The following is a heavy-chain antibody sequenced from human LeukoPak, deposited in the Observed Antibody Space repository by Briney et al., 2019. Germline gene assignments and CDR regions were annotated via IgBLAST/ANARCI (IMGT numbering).Heavy chain of an antibody. CDR2: IDSSGGYM. J-gene: IGHJ4*02. CDR1: GFTFANYA. CDR3: LRGDRRDY. V-gene: IGHV3-21*06. Sequence: GGSLRLSCAASGFTFANYAMSWVRQAPGKGLEWVSSIDSSGGYMFYADSVKGRFIISRDNAKDSLYLQMNSLRVEDTAVYYCLRGDRRDYWGQGTLVTVSS.